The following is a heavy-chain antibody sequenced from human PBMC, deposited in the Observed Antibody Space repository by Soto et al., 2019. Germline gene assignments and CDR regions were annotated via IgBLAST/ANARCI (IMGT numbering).Heavy chain of an antibody. Sequence: SETLSLTCAVSGGSISSRGYSWSWIRQPPGKGLEWIGYIYYSGSTNYNPSLKSRVTISVDTSKNQFSLKLSSVTAADTAVYYCARDWSGYSYGYGLWGQGTLVTAPQ. CDR1: GGSISSRGYS. J-gene: IGHJ4*02. CDR2: IYYSGST. V-gene: IGHV4-61*08. CDR3: ARDWSGYSYGYGL. D-gene: IGHD5-18*01.